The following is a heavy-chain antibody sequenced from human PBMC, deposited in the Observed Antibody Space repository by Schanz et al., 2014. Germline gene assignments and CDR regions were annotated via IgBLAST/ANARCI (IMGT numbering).Heavy chain of an antibody. V-gene: IGHV4-30-4*07. CDR1: GGSISSGAYS. Sequence: QLQLQESGPRLVKPSQTLSLTCTVSGGSISSGAYSWSWIRQPPGKRPEWIGYIYSSGSTYYNPSLKSRVSMSIDTSKNQFSLMLGSVTAADTAVYYCARAAGPVDYWGQGTLVTVSS. J-gene: IGHJ4*02. CDR2: IYSSGST. CDR3: ARAAGPVDY. D-gene: IGHD6-13*01.